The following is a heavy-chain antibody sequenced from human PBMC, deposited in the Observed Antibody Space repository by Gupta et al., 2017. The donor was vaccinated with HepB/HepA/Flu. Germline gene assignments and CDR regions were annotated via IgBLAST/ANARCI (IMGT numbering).Heavy chain of an antibody. J-gene: IGHJ3*02. V-gene: IGHV3-23*01. CDR3: AKDVEDIVVVVAATKVYDAFDI. CDR2: ISGSGGST. Sequence: EVQLLESGGGLVQPGGSLRLSCAASGFTFSRYAISWVRQAPGKGLEWVSAISGSGGSTYYADSVKGRCTISRDNSKNTLYLQMNSLRAEDTAVYYCAKDVEDIVVVVAATKVYDAFDIWGQGTMVTVSS. CDR1: GFTFSRYA. D-gene: IGHD2-15*01.